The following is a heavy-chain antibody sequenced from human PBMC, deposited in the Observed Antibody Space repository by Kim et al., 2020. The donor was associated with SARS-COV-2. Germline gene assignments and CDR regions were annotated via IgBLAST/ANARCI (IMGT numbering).Heavy chain of an antibody. CDR1: GYTFTSYG. Sequence: ASVKVSCKASGYTFTSYGISWVRQAPGQGLAWMGWISAYNGNTNYAQKLQGRVTMTTDTSTSTAYMELRSLSSDDTAVYYCARDGLYSSLGWFDPWGQGTLVTVSS. D-gene: IGHD6-6*01. CDR3: ARDGLYSSLGWFDP. CDR2: ISAYNGNT. V-gene: IGHV1-18*01. J-gene: IGHJ5*02.